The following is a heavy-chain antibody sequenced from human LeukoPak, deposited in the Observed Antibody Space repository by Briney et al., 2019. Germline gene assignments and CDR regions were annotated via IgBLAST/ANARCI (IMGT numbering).Heavy chain of an antibody. D-gene: IGHD3-10*01. CDR1: GGSISSSSYY. Sequence: PSETLSLTCTVSGGSISSSSYYWGRTRQPPGKGLEWIGTISYSGRTYYNPSLKSRVTISVDTSKNQFSLKLSSVTAADTAVYYCARHRPGYGSGSYTVLFDYWGQGTLVTVSS. CDR3: ARHRPGYGSGSYTVLFDY. V-gene: IGHV4-39*01. J-gene: IGHJ4*02. CDR2: ISYSGRT.